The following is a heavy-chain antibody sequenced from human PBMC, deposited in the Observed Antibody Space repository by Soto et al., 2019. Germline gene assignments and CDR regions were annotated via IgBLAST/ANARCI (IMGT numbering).Heavy chain of an antibody. CDR2: IYYSGST. J-gene: IGHJ4*02. CDR1: GGSISSYY. D-gene: IGHD5-18*01. V-gene: IGHV4-59*01. Sequence: QVQLQESGPGLVKPSETPSLTCTVSGGSISSYYWSWIRQPPGKGLEWIGYIYYSGSTNYNPSLKSRVTISVDTSKNQFSLKLSSVTAADTAVYYCARDVGSYGERYIDYWGQGTLVTVSS. CDR3: ARDVGSYGERYIDY.